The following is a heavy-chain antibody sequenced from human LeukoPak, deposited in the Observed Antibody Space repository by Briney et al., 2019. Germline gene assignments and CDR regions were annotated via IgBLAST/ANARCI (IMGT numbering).Heavy chain of an antibody. J-gene: IGHJ3*02. CDR2: IYTSGTT. CDR3: ARVPPDYDDLHDALDI. Sequence: SETLSLTCTVSGGSISHYFWNWIRQPAGKGLEWIGRIYTSGTTNYNPSLKSRVTMSIDPSKNQFSLKLSSVTAADTAVYFCARVPPDYDDLHDALDIWGQGTVVTVS. V-gene: IGHV4-4*07. D-gene: IGHD4-17*01. CDR1: GGSISHYF.